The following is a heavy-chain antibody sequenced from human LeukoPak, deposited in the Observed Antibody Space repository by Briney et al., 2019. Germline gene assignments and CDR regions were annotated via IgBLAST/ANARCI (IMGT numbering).Heavy chain of an antibody. Sequence: PGGSLRLSCAASGFTFSTYWMHWLRQAPGGELVWVSRINSDGTTTTYADSVKGRFTISRDNAKNTLYLQMNSLRGEDTAVYYCARAPFCGGDCYSRYFDLWGRGTLVTVSS. J-gene: IGHJ2*01. CDR2: INSDGTTT. CDR1: GFTFSTYW. V-gene: IGHV3-74*01. CDR3: ARAPFCGGDCYSRYFDL. D-gene: IGHD2-21*02.